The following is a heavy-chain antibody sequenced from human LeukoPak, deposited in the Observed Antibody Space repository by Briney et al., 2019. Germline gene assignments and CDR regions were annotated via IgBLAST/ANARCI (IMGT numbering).Heavy chain of an antibody. CDR2: TSGTGGST. D-gene: IGHD3-10*01. Sequence: PGGSLRLSCAASGFTFSNYAMSCVRQAPGKGLEGVSATSGTGGSTYYADSVKGRFTISRDNSKNTLYLQTNSLRAEATAVYYCAKDMGSGSPRDYGMDVWGQGTTVTVSS. J-gene: IGHJ6*02. CDR1: GFTFSNYA. V-gene: IGHV3-23*01. CDR3: AKDMGSGSPRDYGMDV.